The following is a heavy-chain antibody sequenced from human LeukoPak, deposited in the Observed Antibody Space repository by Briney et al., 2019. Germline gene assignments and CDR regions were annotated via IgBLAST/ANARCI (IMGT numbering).Heavy chain of an antibody. CDR1: GFTFSGSA. CDR3: TRGSQSDYYYGMDV. CDR2: VRSRTNTYAT. V-gene: IGHV3-73*01. Sequence: GGSLRLSCAASGFTFSGSAMHWVRQASGKGLEWVGRVRSRTNTYATAYAASVKGRFTISRDDSKNTAYLQMNSLKTEDTAVYYCTRGSQSDYYYGMDVWGQGTTVTVSS. J-gene: IGHJ6*02.